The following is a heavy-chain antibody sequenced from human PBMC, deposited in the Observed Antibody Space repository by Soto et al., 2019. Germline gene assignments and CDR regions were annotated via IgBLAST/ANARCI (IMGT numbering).Heavy chain of an antibody. CDR3: ASVGYCSTTTCIPA. CDR1: GLTVSTNY. Sequence: PGGSLRLSCAASGLTVSTNYMTGVGQSPGKVLEWVSVIYRGGNTYHAESVQSRFSITRDNSKNTVDLQLNNLRAKDTAMYYCASVGYCSTTTCIPAWGQGTLVTVSS. V-gene: IGHV3-53*01. CDR2: IYRGGNT. J-gene: IGHJ4*02. D-gene: IGHD2-2*01.